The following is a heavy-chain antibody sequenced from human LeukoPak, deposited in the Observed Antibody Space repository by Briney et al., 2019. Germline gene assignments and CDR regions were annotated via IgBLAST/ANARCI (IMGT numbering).Heavy chain of an antibody. CDR3: ARSPPSSYCTSTSCYPRHFDY. Sequence: GESLKISCKGSGYSFPNYWIAWVRQMPGKGLEWMGIIYPGDSDTRYSPPFQGQVTISADKSINTAYLQWSSLKASDTAMYYCARSPPSSYCTSTSCYPRHFDYWGQGTLVTVSS. V-gene: IGHV5-51*01. D-gene: IGHD2-2*01. CDR2: IYPGDSDT. J-gene: IGHJ4*02. CDR1: GYSFPNYW.